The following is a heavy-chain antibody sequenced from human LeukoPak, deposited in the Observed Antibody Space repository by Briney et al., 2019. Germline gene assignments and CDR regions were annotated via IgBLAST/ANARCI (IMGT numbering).Heavy chain of an antibody. J-gene: IGHJ4*02. V-gene: IGHV3-23*01. D-gene: IGHD4-17*01. CDR1: GFTFSSYA. Sequence: HPGGSLRLSCAASGFTFSSYAMSWVRQAPGKGLEWVSAISGSGGSTYYADSVKGRFTISRDNSKNTLYLQMNSLRAEDTAVYYCARAPTVTTNYDYWGQGTLVTVSS. CDR3: ARAPTVTTNYDY. CDR2: ISGSGGST.